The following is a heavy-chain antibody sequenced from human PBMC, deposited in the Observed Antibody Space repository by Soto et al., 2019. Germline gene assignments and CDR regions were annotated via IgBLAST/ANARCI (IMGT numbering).Heavy chain of an antibody. CDR3: ASDQGPLYCGGDCYDYYYYGMDV. CDR1: GGTFSSYA. CDR2: IIPIFATA. J-gene: IGHJ6*02. V-gene: IGHV1-69*12. D-gene: IGHD2-21*02. Sequence: QVQLVQSGAEVKKPGSSVKVSCKASGGTFSSYAISWVRQAPGQGLEWMGGIIPIFATANYAQKFQGRVTITADESTSPAYMELSSLRSEDTAVYYCASDQGPLYCGGDCYDYYYYGMDVWGQGTTVTVSS.